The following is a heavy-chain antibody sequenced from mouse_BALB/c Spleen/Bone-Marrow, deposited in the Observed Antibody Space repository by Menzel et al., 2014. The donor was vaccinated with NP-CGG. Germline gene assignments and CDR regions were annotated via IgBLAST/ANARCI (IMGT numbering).Heavy chain of an antibody. J-gene: IGHJ2*01. CDR1: GDSITSGY. CDR3: ARRQLGLQYYFDY. D-gene: IGHD3-2*01. V-gene: IGHV3-8*02. CDR2: ISYSGST. Sequence: EVNVVESGPSLVKPSQTLSLTCSVTGDSITSGYWNWIRKSPGNKLEYMGYISYSGSTYYNPSLISRISITRDTSKNQYYLQLNSVTTEDTATYYCARRQLGLQYYFDYWGQGTTLTVSS.